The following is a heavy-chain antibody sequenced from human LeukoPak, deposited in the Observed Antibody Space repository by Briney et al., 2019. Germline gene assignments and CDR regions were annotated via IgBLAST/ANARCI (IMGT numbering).Heavy chain of an antibody. Sequence: GASVKVSCKASGGTFSSYAISWVRQAPGQGLEWMGRIIPILGIANYAQKFQGRVTITADKSTSTAYMELSSLRSEDTAVYYCARVSYYDSSGYYPLKRENYYYYYGMDVWGQGTTVTVSS. V-gene: IGHV1-69*04. CDR2: IIPILGIA. D-gene: IGHD3-22*01. CDR3: ARVSYYDSSGYYPLKRENYYYYYGMDV. CDR1: GGTFSSYA. J-gene: IGHJ6*02.